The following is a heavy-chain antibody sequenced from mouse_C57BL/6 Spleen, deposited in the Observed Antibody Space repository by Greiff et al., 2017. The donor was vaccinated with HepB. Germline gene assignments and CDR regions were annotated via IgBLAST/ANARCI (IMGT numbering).Heavy chain of an antibody. CDR2: INPGSGGT. CDR1: GYAFTNYL. D-gene: IGHD1-1*01. Sequence: QVQLKQSGAELVRPGTSVKVSCKASGYAFTNYLIEWVKQRPGQGLEWIGVINPGSGGTNYNEKFKGKATLTADKSSSTAYMQLSSLTSEDSAVYFCARYPTVVATGFDYWGQGTTLTVSS. CDR3: ARYPTVVATGFDY. J-gene: IGHJ2*01. V-gene: IGHV1-54*01.